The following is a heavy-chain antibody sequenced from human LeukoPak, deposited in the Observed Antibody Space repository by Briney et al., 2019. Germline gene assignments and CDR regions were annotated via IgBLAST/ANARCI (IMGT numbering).Heavy chain of an antibody. CDR2: IIPIFGTA. Sequence: ASVKVSCKASGYTFTSYDINWVRQAPGQGLEWMGGIIPIFGTANYAQKFQGRVTITADESTSTAYMELSSLRSEDTAVYYCARVGPNWGFDYWGQGTLVTVSS. CDR1: GYTFTSYD. J-gene: IGHJ4*02. V-gene: IGHV1-69*13. CDR3: ARVGPNWGFDY. D-gene: IGHD7-27*01.